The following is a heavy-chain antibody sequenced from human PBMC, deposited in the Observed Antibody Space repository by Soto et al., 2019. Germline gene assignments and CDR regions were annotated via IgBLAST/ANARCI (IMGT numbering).Heavy chain of an antibody. CDR1: GFTFSTYW. D-gene: IGHD5-12*01. V-gene: IGHV3-74*01. CDR2: INGDGTRT. CDR3: VRVPTGRYAFSLDDY. Sequence: EVQLVESGGGLVQPGGSLRLSCVASGFTFSTYWMHWVRQAPGKGLVWVSRINGDGTRTTYADSVEGRFTISRDNAKNTMYLPMNSPRAEDTAVYFCVRVPTGRYAFSLDDYWGQGTLVTVSS. J-gene: IGHJ4*02.